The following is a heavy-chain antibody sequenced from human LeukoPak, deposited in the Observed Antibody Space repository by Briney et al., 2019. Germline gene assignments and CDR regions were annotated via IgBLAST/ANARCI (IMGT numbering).Heavy chain of an antibody. CDR2: ILYDGVNR. CDR1: GFSFSSYG. D-gene: IGHD2-15*01. CDR3: ARDRLVVVVAANPYYYYYGMDV. Sequence: GGSLRLSCVASGFSFSSYGMHWVRQAPGKGLEWVAGILYDGVNRYYANSVKGRFTVSRDNSKNTLYLQMNSLRAEDTAVYYCARDRLVVVVAANPYYYYYGMDVWGQGTTVTVSS. V-gene: IGHV3-30*03. J-gene: IGHJ6*02.